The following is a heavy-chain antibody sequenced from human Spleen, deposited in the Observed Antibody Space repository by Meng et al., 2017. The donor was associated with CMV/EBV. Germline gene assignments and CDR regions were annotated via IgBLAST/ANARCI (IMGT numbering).Heavy chain of an antibody. CDR1: GGTFNRFT. CDR2: IIPTVDVT. V-gene: IGHV1-69*04. Sequence: SVKVSCKASGGTFNRFTISWVRQAPGQGLAWMGRIIPTVDVTNYAQKFQARVTITADKSTSTVYMELSSLRSEDTAVYYCARDIEEEDIVVVPAAIHRGDWFDPWGQGTLVTVSS. D-gene: IGHD2-2*02. J-gene: IGHJ5*02. CDR3: ARDIEEEDIVVVPAAIHRGDWFDP.